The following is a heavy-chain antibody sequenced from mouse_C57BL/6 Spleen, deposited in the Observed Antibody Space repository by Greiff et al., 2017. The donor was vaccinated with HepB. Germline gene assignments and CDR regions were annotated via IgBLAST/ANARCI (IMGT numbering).Heavy chain of an antibody. Sequence: EVKLVESVAELVRPGASVKLSCTASGFNIKNTYMHWVKQRPEQGLEWIGRIDPANGNTKYALKFQGKATITADTSSNTAYLQLSSLTSEDTAIYYCARTTAQATTYFDDWGQGTTLTVSS. D-gene: IGHD3-2*02. CDR1: GFNIKNTY. CDR3: ARTTAQATTYFDD. J-gene: IGHJ2*01. V-gene: IGHV14-3*01. CDR2: IDPANGNT.